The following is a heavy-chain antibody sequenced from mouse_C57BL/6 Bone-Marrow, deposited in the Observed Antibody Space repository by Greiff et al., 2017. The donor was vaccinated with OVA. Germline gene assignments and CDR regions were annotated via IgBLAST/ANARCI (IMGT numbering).Heavy chain of an antibody. Sequence: QVQLKESGAEVVRPGASVKLSCKASGYTFTDHYIHWVKQRPGQGLEWIARIYPGSGNTYYNEKFKGKATLTAEKSSNTAYMQLSSLTSEDSAVYFGARDDGYFFEYWGQGTTLTVSS. J-gene: IGHJ2*01. CDR1: GYTFTDHY. CDR2: IYPGSGNT. D-gene: IGHD2-3*01. CDR3: ARDDGYFFEY. V-gene: IGHV1-76*01.